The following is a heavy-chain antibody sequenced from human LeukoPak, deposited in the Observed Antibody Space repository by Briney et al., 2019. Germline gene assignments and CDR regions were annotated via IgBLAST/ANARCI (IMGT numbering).Heavy chain of an antibody. CDR2: IRGGGAGA. V-gene: IGHV3-23*01. Sequence: PGGSLRLSCAASGFTFKNYDMNWVRQAPGKGLEWVSYIRGGGAGALYADSVKGRFTISRDNSKSTMYLQMNSLRVEDTAVYYCAKCAESYGNDAFDMWGPGTMVTVSS. D-gene: IGHD3-16*01. J-gene: IGHJ3*02. CDR1: GFTFKNYD. CDR3: AKCAESYGNDAFDM.